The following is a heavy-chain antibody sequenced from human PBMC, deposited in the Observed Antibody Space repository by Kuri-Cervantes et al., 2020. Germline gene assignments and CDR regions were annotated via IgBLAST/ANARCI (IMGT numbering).Heavy chain of an antibody. Sequence: GSLRLSCTVSGGSISSSSYYWGWIRQPPGKGLEWIGSIYYSGSTNYNPSLKSRVTISVDTSKNQFSLKLSSVTAADTAVYYCARDRPFSYWGQGTLVTVSS. CDR3: ARDRPFSY. CDR1: GGSISSSSYY. CDR2: IYYSGST. V-gene: IGHV4-39*07. D-gene: IGHD3-16*01. J-gene: IGHJ4*02.